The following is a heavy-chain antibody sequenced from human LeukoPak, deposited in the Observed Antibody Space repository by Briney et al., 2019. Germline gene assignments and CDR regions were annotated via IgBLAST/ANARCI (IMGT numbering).Heavy chain of an antibody. Sequence: PGGSLRLSCAASEFTFSSYWMHWVRQAPGKRLVWVSRINTDGTSTTYADSVKGRFTISRDNAKNTVFLRMNSLRAEDTAVYYCSRGAKRGDSSGYRSFDYWGQGTLVSVST. CDR3: SRGAKRGDSSGYRSFDY. V-gene: IGHV3-74*01. D-gene: IGHD3-22*01. CDR2: INTDGTST. J-gene: IGHJ4*02. CDR1: EFTFSSYW.